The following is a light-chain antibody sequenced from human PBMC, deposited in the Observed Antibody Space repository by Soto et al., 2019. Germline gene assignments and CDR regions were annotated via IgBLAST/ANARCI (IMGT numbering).Light chain of an antibody. V-gene: IGLV2-8*01. CDR2: EVI. CDR3: SSYSGSDNFVV. CDR1: SSDVGGYNL. Sequence: QSALTQPPSASGSPGQSVTISCAGTSSDVGGYNLVSWYQQHPDKAPKLMIYEVIKRPSGVPDRFSGSKSGNTASLTVSGLHAEDEADYYCSSYSGSDNFVVFGGGTKVTVL. J-gene: IGLJ2*01.